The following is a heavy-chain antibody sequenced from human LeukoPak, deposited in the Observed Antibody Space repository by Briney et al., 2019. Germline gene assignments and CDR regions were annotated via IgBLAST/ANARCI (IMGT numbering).Heavy chain of an antibody. D-gene: IGHD1-14*01. CDR3: ARDPYRDAPDYFDY. CDR2: ISDDGTFT. CDR1: GFTFSRYA. Sequence: GGSLRLSCAASGFTFSRYAMHWVRQAPGKGLEWVAVISDDGTFTLYGDFVRGRFTISRDSSRNTLYLQMNSLRPEDTAVYYCARDPYRDAPDYFDYWGQGTLVTVSS. V-gene: IGHV3-30-3*01. J-gene: IGHJ4*02.